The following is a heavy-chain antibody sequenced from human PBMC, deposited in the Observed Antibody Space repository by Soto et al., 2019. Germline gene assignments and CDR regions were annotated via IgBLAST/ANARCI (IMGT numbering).Heavy chain of an antibody. CDR3: VSGGMDV. V-gene: IGHV4-39*01. J-gene: IGHJ6*02. CDR2: IYYHGSP. CDR1: GGSISRSSYY. Sequence: QLQLQESGPGLVKPSETLSLTCTVSGGSISRSSYYWGWIRQPPGKGLEWLGSIYYHGSPYFNPYLKSQVPLSVDAPKTQFSLRWNAVTAAEAVVYYCVSGGMDVWGRGTTVTFSS.